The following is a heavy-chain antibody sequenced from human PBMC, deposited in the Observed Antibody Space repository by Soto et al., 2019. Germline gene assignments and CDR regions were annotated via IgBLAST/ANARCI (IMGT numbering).Heavy chain of an antibody. D-gene: IGHD6-19*01. V-gene: IGHV1-3*01. J-gene: IGHJ4*02. Sequence: ASVKVYCKASGYTFTSYAMHWVSQVPGQRLEWMGWINAGNGNTKYSQKFQGRVTITRDTSASTAYMELSSLRSEDTAVYYCARVIGGWYYFDYWGQGTLVTVSS. CDR2: INAGNGNT. CDR1: GYTFTSYA. CDR3: ARVIGGWYYFDY.